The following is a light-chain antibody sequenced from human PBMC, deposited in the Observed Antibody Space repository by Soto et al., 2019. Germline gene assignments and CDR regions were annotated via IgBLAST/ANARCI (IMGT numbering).Light chain of an antibody. V-gene: IGKV1-5*03. CDR1: QSISSW. CDR3: QQYNSNSYT. J-gene: IGKJ2*01. Sequence: DIQMTQSPSTLSASVGDRVTITCRASQSISSWLAWYQQKPGKAPKLLIYKASSLESGVPSRFSGSGSGTEFTLTMSSLQPDDFATYYCQQYNSNSYTFGQGTKLEIK. CDR2: KAS.